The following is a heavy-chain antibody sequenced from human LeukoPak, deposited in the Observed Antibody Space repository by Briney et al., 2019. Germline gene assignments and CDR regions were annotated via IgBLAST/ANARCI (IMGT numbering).Heavy chain of an antibody. CDR1: GYSFTNYW. V-gene: IGHV5-10-1*01. CDR3: AKQLNWADFDF. D-gene: IGHD7-27*01. CDR2: IDPRDSYI. Sequence: GESLKISCKGSGYSFTNYWTSWVRQMPARGLEWLGRIDPRDSYINYSPSFQGHLTISTDKSITTAYLHWSSLRASDTAMYYCAKQLNWADFDFWGQGPLLTVSS. J-gene: IGHJ4*02.